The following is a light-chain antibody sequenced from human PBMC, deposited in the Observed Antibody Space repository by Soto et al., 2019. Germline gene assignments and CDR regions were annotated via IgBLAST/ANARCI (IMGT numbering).Light chain of an antibody. CDR1: QSISTW. V-gene: IGKV1-5*01. J-gene: IGKJ4*01. CDR3: QQTNSLPLT. Sequence: IQMTQSASTLPAAFVYRVTMPCRSNQSISTWLAWYQQKPGKAPKLLIYDASSLESGVPSRFSGSGSGTYFTLTISSLQPEDFATYYCQQTNSLPLTFGGGTKVDIK. CDR2: DAS.